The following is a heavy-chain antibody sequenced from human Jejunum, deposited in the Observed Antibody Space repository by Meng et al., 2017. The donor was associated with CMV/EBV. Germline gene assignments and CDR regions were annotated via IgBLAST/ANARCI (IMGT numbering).Heavy chain of an antibody. V-gene: IGHV3-66*02. Sequence: FSDNSNFMTWVRQAPGKGLEWVAVGYSAGMTYYADSVKGRFTISRDNSKNTMFLQMNGLRLEDTAMYYCAAEVAVRNYFSYGMDVWGQGTTVTVSS. CDR2: GYSAGMT. D-gene: IGHD3-10*01. CDR1: FSDNSNF. J-gene: IGHJ6*02. CDR3: AAEVAVRNYFSYGMDV.